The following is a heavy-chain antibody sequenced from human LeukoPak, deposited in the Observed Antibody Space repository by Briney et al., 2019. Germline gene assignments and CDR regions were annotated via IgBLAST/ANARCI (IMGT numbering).Heavy chain of an antibody. V-gene: IGHV1-2*06. CDR2: INPNSGGT. D-gene: IGHD3-9*01. J-gene: IGHJ4*02. Sequence: ASVKVSCKAFGGTFSNYAISWVRQAPGQGLEWMGRINPNSGGTNYAQKFQGRVTMTRDTSISTAYMELSRLRSDDTAVYYCARSYYDILTGYYLFDYWGQGTLVTVSS. CDR1: GGTFSNYA. CDR3: ARSYYDILTGYYLFDY.